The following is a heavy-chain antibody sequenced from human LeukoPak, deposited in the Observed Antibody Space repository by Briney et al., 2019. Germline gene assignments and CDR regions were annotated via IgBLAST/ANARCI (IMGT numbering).Heavy chain of an antibody. CDR1: GASIRSFY. D-gene: IGHD3-3*01. Sequence: SETLSLTCTVSGASIRSFYWSWIRQPAGRRLEWIGHIYCSGSTNYNPSLKSRVTMSVDMSKNQISLKLNSVTAADTAVYYCAREGGFYRPLDYSGQGTLVTVSS. V-gene: IGHV4-4*07. CDR3: AREGGFYRPLDY. J-gene: IGHJ4*02. CDR2: IYCSGST.